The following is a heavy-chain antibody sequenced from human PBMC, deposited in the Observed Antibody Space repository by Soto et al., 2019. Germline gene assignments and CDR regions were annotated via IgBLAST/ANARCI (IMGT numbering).Heavy chain of an antibody. CDR2: IIPIFGTA. J-gene: IGHJ4*02. Sequence: SVKVSCKASGGTFSSYAISWVRQAPGQGLEWMGGIIPIFGTANYAQKFQGRVKITADESTSTAYMELSSLRSEDTAVYYCARDGGAIAVAGTFDYWGQGTLVTVSS. CDR1: GGTFSSYA. CDR3: ARDGGAIAVAGTFDY. D-gene: IGHD6-19*01. V-gene: IGHV1-69*13.